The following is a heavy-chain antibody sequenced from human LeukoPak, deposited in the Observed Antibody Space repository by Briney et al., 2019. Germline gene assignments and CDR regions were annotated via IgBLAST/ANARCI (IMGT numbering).Heavy chain of an antibody. Sequence: PSQTLSLTCTVSGGSISSGGYYWSWIRQPPGKGLEWIGYIYHSGSTYYNPSLKSRVTISVDRSKNQFSLKLSSVTAADTAVYYCARLADILPGYYPTYSFDHWGQGAQVTVSS. CDR1: GGSISSGGYY. J-gene: IGHJ4*02. D-gene: IGHD3-9*01. CDR2: IYHSGST. V-gene: IGHV4-30-2*01. CDR3: ARLADILPGYYPTYSFDH.